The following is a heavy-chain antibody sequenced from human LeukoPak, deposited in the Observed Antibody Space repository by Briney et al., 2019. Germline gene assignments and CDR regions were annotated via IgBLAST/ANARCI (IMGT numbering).Heavy chain of an antibody. J-gene: IGHJ6*02. V-gene: IGHV1-46*01. CDR3: ARTDSSGYYYYYYGMDV. Sequence: ASVKVSCKASGYIFITYYIHWVRQAPGQGLEWVGMINPAGGRTVYAQKFQGRVTMSTDTSTSTVSMELSSLRSEDTAVYYCARTDSSGYYYYYYGMDVWGQGTTVTVSS. CDR2: INPAGGRT. D-gene: IGHD3-22*01. CDR1: GYIFITYY.